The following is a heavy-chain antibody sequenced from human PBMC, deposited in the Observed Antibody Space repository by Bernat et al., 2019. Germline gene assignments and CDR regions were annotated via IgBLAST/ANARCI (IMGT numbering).Heavy chain of an antibody. J-gene: IGHJ4*02. CDR2: IRSKAYSYAT. V-gene: IGHV3-73*01. CDR3: SRRHCSGGSCYSDY. CDR1: GFPFRDSS. Sequence: EVQLVESGGGLVQPGGSLKLSCAASGFPFRDSSIHWVRQASGKGLEWVGRIRSKAYSYATTYAASVKDRFTISRDDSKNTAYLQMNSLKTDDTAVYYCSRRHCSGGSCYSDYWGQGTLVTVSS. D-gene: IGHD2-15*01.